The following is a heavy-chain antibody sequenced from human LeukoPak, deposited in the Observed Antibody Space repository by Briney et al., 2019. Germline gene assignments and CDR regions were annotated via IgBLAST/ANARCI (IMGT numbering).Heavy chain of an antibody. CDR2: ISSSSSTI. CDR3: ARQIVVRGVRYYYYMDV. Sequence: GGSLRLSCAASGFTFSSYSMNWVRQAPGKGLEWVSYISSSSSTIYYADSVKGRFTISRDNAKNSLYLQMNSLRAEDTAVYYCARQIVVRGVRYYYYMDVWGKGTTVTVSS. V-gene: IGHV3-48*01. J-gene: IGHJ6*03. D-gene: IGHD3-10*01. CDR1: GFTFSSYS.